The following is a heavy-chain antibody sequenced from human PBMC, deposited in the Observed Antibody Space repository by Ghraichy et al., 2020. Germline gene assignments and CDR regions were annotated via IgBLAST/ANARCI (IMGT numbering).Heavy chain of an antibody. CDR2: ISGDSFYI. V-gene: IGHV3-21*01. CDR3: ARDSTFGGIIAHFDY. Sequence: GESLNISCAASGFTFSSYAMSWVRQGPGKGLEWVSSISGDSFYIYYADSVKGRFTISRDNAKNSLYLQMNSLRADDTAVYYCARDSTFGGIIAHFDYWGQGTLVTVSS. D-gene: IGHD3-16*02. CDR1: GFTFSSYA. J-gene: IGHJ4*02.